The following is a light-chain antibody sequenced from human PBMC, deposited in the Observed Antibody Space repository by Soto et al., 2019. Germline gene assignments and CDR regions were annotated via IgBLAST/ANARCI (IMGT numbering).Light chain of an antibody. Sequence: IVMTQSPDSLAVSLGARATINCKSSESIFYRSNSKNFLAWYQQKSRQPPKLLISWASTRESGVPDLFSGSGSVTNFTLTISSLQAEDVAVYYCHQYFGTPLAFGGGAKV. V-gene: IGKV4-1*01. CDR1: ESIFYRSNSKNF. CDR3: HQYFGTPLA. CDR2: WAS. J-gene: IGKJ4*01.